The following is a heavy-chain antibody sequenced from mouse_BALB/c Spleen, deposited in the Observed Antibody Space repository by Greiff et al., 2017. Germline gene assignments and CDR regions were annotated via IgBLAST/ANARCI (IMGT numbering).Heavy chain of an antibody. J-gene: IGHJ3*01. CDR1: GYAFSSYW. CDR2: IYPGDGDT. V-gene: IGHV1-80*01. D-gene: IGHD2-4*01. Sequence: VKLMESGAELVRPGSSVKISCKASGYAFSSYWMNWVKQRPGQGLEWIGQIYPGDGDTNYNGKFKGKATLTADKSSSTAYMQLSSLTSEDSAVYFCARGGDYDYTWFAYWGQGTLVTVSA. CDR3: ARGGDYDYTWFAY.